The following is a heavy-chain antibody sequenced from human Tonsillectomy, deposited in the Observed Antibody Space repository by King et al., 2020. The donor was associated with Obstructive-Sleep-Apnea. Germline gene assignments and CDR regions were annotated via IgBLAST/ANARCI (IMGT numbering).Heavy chain of an antibody. V-gene: IGHV3-9*01. D-gene: IGHD6-13*01. CDR1: GFTFDDFA. CDR3: AKDIRTGSSSPGAFDI. J-gene: IGHJ3*02. Sequence: VQLVESGGGLVQPGRSLRLSCAVSGFTFDDFAMHWVRQAPGKGLEWVSCIMWNRGSTGYADSVKGRFTISRDNAKHSLYLQMNSLSAEDTALYYCAKDIRTGSSSPGAFDIWGQGTMVIVSA. CDR2: IMWNRGST.